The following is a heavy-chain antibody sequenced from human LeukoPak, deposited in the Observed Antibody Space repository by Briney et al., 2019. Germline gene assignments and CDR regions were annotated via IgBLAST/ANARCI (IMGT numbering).Heavy chain of an antibody. D-gene: IGHD3-22*01. J-gene: IGHJ4*02. CDR2: VYNDGST. V-gene: IGHV3-53*01. CDR1: GFTVSSNY. CDR3: ARGLVHDTSGYYSDY. Sequence: GGSLRLSCAASGFTVSSNYMSWVRQAPGKGLEWVSSVYNDGSTNYADSAKGRFTMSRDNSKNTLYLQMNSLRAEDTAVYYCARGLVHDTSGYYSDYWGQGILVTVSS.